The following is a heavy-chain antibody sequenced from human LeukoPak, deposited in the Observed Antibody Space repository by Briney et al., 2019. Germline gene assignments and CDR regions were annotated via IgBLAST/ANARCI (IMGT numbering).Heavy chain of an antibody. CDR2: ISGSGGST. CDR3: ATSRFYYYPYY. D-gene: IGHD3-10*01. Sequence: PGGSLRLSCAASGFTFSSYGMSWVRQAPGKGLEWVSAISGSGGSTFYADSVKGWFTISRDNPKNTLFLQMNSLRAEDTAVYYCATSRFYYYPYYWGQGTLVTVSS. J-gene: IGHJ4*02. V-gene: IGHV3-23*01. CDR1: GFTFSSYG.